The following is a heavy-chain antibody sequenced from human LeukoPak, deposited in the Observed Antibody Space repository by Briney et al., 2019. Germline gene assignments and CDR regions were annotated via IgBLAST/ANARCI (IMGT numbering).Heavy chain of an antibody. CDR1: GFTFSSYW. D-gene: IGHD3-3*01. Sequence: PGGSLSLSCAASGFTFSSYWMHWVRQAPGKGLVWVSRINSGGSSTSYADSVKGRFTISRDNAENTLYLQMSSLRAEDTAVYFCARDLYDGLGLFDYWGQGTLVTVSS. CDR2: INSGGSST. J-gene: IGHJ4*02. V-gene: IGHV3-74*01. CDR3: ARDLYDGLGLFDY.